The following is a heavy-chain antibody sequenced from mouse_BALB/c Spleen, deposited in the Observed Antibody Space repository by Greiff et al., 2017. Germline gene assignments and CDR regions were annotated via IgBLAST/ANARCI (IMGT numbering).Heavy chain of an antibody. Sequence: EVKLVESGGGLVQPGGSRKLSCAASGFTFSSFGMHWVRQAPEKGLEWVAYISSGSSTIYYADTVKGRFTISRDNPKNTLFLQMTSLRSEDTAMYYCARSPDYYGDYFDYWGQGTTLTVSS. J-gene: IGHJ2*01. CDR2: ISSGSSTI. D-gene: IGHD1-1*01. CDR1: GFTFSSFG. CDR3: ARSPDYYGDYFDY. V-gene: IGHV5-17*02.